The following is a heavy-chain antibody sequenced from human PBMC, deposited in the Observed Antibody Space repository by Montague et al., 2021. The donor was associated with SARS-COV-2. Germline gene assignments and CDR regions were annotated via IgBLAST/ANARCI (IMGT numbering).Heavy chain of an antibody. D-gene: IGHD3-22*01. CDR3: ARYYYDSSGYYYFDY. V-gene: IGHV2-70*01. J-gene: IGHJ4*02. CDR2: IDWDDDK. CDR1: GFSLSTSGMC. Sequence: PALVKPTQTLTLTCTFSGFSLSTSGMCVSWIRQPPGKALEWLALIDWDDDKYYSTSLKTRLTISKDTSKNQVVLTMTNMDPVDTATYYCARYYYDSSGYYYFDYWDQGTLVTVSS.